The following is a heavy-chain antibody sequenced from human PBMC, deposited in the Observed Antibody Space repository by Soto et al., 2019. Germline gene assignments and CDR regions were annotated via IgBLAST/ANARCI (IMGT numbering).Heavy chain of an antibody. CDR3: ARTSGYAFDY. D-gene: IGHD5-12*01. Sequence: EVQLVESGGGLVQPGGSLRLSCVASGFTFSSYAMHWVRRAPGKGLEYVSVISSNGGSTYYANSVKGRFTISRDNSKNTLYLQMGSLRAEDMAVYYCARTSGYAFDYWGQGTLVTVSS. V-gene: IGHV3-64*01. CDR1: GFTFSSYA. CDR2: ISSNGGST. J-gene: IGHJ4*02.